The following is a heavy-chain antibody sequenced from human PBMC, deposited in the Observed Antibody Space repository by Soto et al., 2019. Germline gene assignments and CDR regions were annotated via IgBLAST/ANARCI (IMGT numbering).Heavy chain of an antibody. D-gene: IGHD1-1*01. CDR2: IIPIFGTA. V-gene: IGHV1-69*01. CDR1: GGTFRSYA. J-gene: IGHJ3*02. CDR3: ARDWLRTGTTDAFDI. Sequence: QVQLVQSGAEVKKPGSSVKVSCKASGGTFRSYAISWVRQAPGQGLEWMGGIIPIFGTANYAQKFQGRVTITADESTSTAYMELSSLRSEDTALYYCARDWLRTGTTDAFDIWGQGTMVTVSS.